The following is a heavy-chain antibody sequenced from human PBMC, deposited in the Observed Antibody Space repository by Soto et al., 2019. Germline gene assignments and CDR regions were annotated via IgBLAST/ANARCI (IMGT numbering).Heavy chain of an antibody. D-gene: IGHD3-22*01. CDR1: GFTFSSYG. J-gene: IGHJ6*02. Sequence: PGGSLRLSCAASGFTFSSYGMHWVRQAPGKGLEWVAVIWYDGSNKYYADSVKGRFTISRDNSKNTLYLQMNSLRAEDTAVYYCAREAGYYDSSGYSYYYYYGVDVWGQGTTVTVSS. CDR3: AREAGYYDSSGYSYYYYYGVDV. CDR2: IWYDGSNK. V-gene: IGHV3-33*01.